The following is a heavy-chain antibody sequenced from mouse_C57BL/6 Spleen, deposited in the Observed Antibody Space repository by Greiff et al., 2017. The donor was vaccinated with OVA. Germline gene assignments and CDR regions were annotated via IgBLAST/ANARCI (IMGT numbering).Heavy chain of an antibody. CDR3: AREESTMVTTNAMEY. D-gene: IGHD2-2*01. V-gene: IGHV1-19*01. CDR2: INPYNGGT. CDR1: GYTFTDYY. Sequence: EVQLQQSGPVLVKPGASVKMSCKASGYTFTDYYMNWVKQSHGKSLEWIGVINPYNGGTSYNQEFKGKATLTVDKSSSTAYTVLNSLTSEESVVYYSAREESTMVTTNAMEYWGQGTSVTGSS. J-gene: IGHJ4*01.